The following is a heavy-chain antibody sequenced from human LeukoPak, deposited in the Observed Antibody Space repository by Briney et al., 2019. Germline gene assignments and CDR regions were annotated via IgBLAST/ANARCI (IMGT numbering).Heavy chain of an antibody. CDR1: GGSISSSSYC. CDR3: ARHRLPSSGWYLGYFDY. CDR2: IYYSGST. D-gene: IGHD6-19*01. J-gene: IGHJ4*02. Sequence: SETLSLTCTVSGGSISSSSYCWGWIRQPPGKGLEWIGSIYYSGSTYYNPSLKSRVTISVDTSKNQFSLKLSSVTAADTAVYYCARHRLPSSGWYLGYFDYWGQGTLVTVSS. V-gene: IGHV4-39*01.